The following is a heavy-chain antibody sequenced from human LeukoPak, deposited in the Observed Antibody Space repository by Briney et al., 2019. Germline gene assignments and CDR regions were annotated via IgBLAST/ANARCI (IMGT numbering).Heavy chain of an antibody. CDR3: AKERDSAAGTYYFDY. CDR2: IWYDGSNK. Sequence: GGSLRLSCAASGFTFSSYGMHWVRQAPGKGLEWVAVIWYDGSNKYYADSVKGRFTISRDNSKNTLYLQMNSLRAEDTAVYYCAKERDSAAGTYYFDYWGQGTLVTVSS. V-gene: IGHV3-33*06. D-gene: IGHD6-13*01. J-gene: IGHJ4*02. CDR1: GFTFSSYG.